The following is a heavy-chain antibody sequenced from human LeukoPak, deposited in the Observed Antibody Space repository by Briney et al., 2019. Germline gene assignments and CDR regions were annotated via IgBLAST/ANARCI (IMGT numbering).Heavy chain of an antibody. V-gene: IGHV3-7*01. CDR2: IKHDGSEE. D-gene: IGHD5-18*01. J-gene: IGHJ4*02. CDR3: ARGAYSYGHSYYFDY. CDR1: GFIFSNYW. Sequence: PGGSLRLSCEASGFIFSNYWMSWVRQAPGKGLEWVANIKHDGSEEFYGDSVKGRFTISRDNAKNPLYLQMNSLRAEDTAVYYCARGAYSYGHSYYFDYWGQGTLVTVSS.